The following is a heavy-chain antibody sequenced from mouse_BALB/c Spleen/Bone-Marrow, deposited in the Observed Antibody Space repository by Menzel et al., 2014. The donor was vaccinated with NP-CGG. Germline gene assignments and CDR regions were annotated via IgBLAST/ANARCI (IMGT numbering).Heavy chain of an antibody. CDR1: GFNIKDTY. J-gene: IGHJ3*01. Sequence: VQLKQSGAELVKPGASVKLSCTASGFNIKDTYMHWVKQRPEQGLEWIGRIDPANGNTKYDPKFQGKATITADTSSNPAYQQLSSLTSEDTAVYFCAPYYYGSSSFAYWGQGTLVTVSA. V-gene: IGHV14-3*02. D-gene: IGHD1-1*01. CDR2: IDPANGNT. CDR3: APYYYGSSSFAY.